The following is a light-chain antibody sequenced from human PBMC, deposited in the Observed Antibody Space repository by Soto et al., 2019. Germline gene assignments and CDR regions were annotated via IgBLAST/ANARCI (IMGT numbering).Light chain of an antibody. CDR2: GNS. CDR1: SSNIGAGYD. CDR3: QSYDSSLAV. Sequence: QLVLTQPPSVSGAPGQRVTISCTGSSSNIGAGYDVHWYQQLPGTAPKLLIYGNSNRPSGVPDRFSGSKSGTSASLAITGLQAEDEADYYCQSYDSSLAVFGGGTQLTV. J-gene: IGLJ7*01. V-gene: IGLV1-40*01.